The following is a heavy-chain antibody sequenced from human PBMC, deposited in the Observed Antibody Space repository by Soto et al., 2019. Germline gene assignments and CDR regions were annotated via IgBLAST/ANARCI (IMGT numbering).Heavy chain of an antibody. J-gene: IGHJ3*01. CDR3: ARELQHLVCAFDF. V-gene: IGHV3-7*01. CDR2: IKQDGRET. CDR1: GLVFSSFW. Sequence: PGGPMRLSSATAGLVFSSFWLRWVRQETRKGLEWVANIKQDGRETYYVDSGKGRYTSSRDNAKNSLYLQMNSLRAEDTAVFYCARELQHLVCAFDFWGQGTMVTVSS. D-gene: IGHD6-13*01.